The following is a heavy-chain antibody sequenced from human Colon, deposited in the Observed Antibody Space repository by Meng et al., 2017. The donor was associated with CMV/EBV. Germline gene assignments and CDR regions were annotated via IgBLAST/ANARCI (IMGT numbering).Heavy chain of an antibody. J-gene: IGHJ4*02. D-gene: IGHD5-24*01. CDR1: GDSISSSRYY. Sequence: SETLSLTCIVSGDSISSSRYYWGWSRQSPGRGLEWIGSIGDGGSTYDNTSLKSRVITSLDASKKEFSLKVTSVTAADTAVYYCARMNLHLGELMFDFWGQGTLVTVSS. CDR3: ARMNLHLGELMFDF. CDR2: IGDGGST. V-gene: IGHV4-39*07.